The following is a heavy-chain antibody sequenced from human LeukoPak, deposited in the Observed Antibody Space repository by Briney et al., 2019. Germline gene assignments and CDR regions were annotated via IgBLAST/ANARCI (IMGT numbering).Heavy chain of an antibody. CDR3: ARECSSTSCYDY. V-gene: IGHV1-69*13. D-gene: IGHD2-2*01. J-gene: IGHJ4*02. CDR1: GGTFSSYA. CDR2: IIHIFGTA. Sequence: SVKVSCKASGGTFSSYAISWVRQAPGQGLEWMGGIIHIFGTANYAQKFRGRVTITADESTSTAYMELSSLRSEDTAVYYCARECSSTSCYDYWGQGTLVTVSS.